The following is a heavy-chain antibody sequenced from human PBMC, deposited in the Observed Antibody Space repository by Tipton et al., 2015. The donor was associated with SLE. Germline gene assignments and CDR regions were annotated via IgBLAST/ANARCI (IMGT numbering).Heavy chain of an antibody. J-gene: IGHJ6*03. Sequence: SLRLSCAASGFTFDDYTMHWVRQAPGKGLEWVSLIRWDGGITYYADSVKGRFTISRDNSKNSLYLHMNSLRTEDTALYYCANGKPVGYYMDVWGKGTTVTVSS. D-gene: IGHD4-23*01. CDR1: GFTFDDYT. CDR3: ANGKPVGYYMDV. V-gene: IGHV3-43*01. CDR2: IRWDGGIT.